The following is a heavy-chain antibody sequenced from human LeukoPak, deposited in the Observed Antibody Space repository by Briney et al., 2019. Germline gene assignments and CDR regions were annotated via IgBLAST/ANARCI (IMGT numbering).Heavy chain of an antibody. J-gene: IGHJ6*04. CDR3: ARSSTFGGVIVIPYYYYYYGMDV. CDR1: GYTFTSYY. V-gene: IGHV1-46*01. CDR2: INPSGGST. D-gene: IGHD3-16*02. Sequence: ASVKVSCTASGYTFTSYYMHWVRQAPGQGLEWMGIINPSGGSTSYAQKFQGSVTMTRDTSTSTVYMELSSLRSEDTAVYYCARSSTFGGVIVIPYYYYYYGMDVWGKGTTVTVSS.